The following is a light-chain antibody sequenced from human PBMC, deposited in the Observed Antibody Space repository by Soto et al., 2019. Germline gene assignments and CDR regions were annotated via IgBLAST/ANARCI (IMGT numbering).Light chain of an antibody. CDR3: QQYYATPVT. CDR2: WAS. CDR1: QSVLNSPTNKNY. V-gene: IGKV4-1*01. J-gene: IGKJ3*01. Sequence: DIVMTQSPDSLAVSLGDRATINCKSSQSVLNSPTNKNYLAWYQQKPGQPPKLLIYWASTRGSGVPDRFTGSGSGTDFTLTISSLQAEDVAVYYCQQYYATPVTFCPGTKVEI.